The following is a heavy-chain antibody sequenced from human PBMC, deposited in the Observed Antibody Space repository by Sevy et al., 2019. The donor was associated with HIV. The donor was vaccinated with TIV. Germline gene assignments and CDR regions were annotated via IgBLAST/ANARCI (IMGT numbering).Heavy chain of an antibody. CDR3: AKDFTGYNGMDV. Sequence: GGSLRLSCVVSGITFSTSGMHWVRQAPGKGLEWVAVISYQGRDKFYADSVKGRSTISRDNSKNILYLQMTSLRAEDTAVYYCAKDFTGYNGMDVWGQGTMVTVSS. J-gene: IGHJ6*02. D-gene: IGHD3-9*01. V-gene: IGHV3-30*18. CDR2: ISYQGRDK. CDR1: GITFSTSG.